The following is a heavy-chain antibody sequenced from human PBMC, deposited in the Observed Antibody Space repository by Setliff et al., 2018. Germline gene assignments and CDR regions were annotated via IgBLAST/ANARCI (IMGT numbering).Heavy chain of an antibody. Sequence: SETLSLTCAVYGGSFSGYYWSWIRQPPGKGLEWIGEINHSGSTNYNPSLKSRVTISVDTSKSQFSLKLSSVTAADTAVYYCARLSRMTTKRDDAFDIWGQGTMVTVSS. CDR3: ARLSRMTTKRDDAFDI. J-gene: IGHJ3*02. V-gene: IGHV4-34*01. CDR2: INHSGST. CDR1: GGSFSGYY. D-gene: IGHD4-17*01.